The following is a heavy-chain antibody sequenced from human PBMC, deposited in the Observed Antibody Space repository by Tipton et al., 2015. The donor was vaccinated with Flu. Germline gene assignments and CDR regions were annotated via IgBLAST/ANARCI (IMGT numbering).Heavy chain of an antibody. CDR3: ARVLSSSSWSQDWYFDL. D-gene: IGHD6-13*01. J-gene: IGHJ2*01. Sequence: TLSLTCTVSGGSISSYYWSWIRQPPGKGLEWIGYIYYSGSTNYNPSLMSRVTISVDTSKNQFSLKLSSVTAADTAMYYCARVLSSSSWSQDWYFDLWGRGTLVTVSS. CDR1: GGSISSYY. V-gene: IGHV4-59*01. CDR2: IYYSGST.